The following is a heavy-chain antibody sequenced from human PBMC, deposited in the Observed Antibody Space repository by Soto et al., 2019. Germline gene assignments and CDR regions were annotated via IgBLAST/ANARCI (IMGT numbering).Heavy chain of an antibody. CDR3: ARGLVVVPAVHAEYYYDYRETGFDP. Sequence: PSETLSLTCSLSGGSISTYYWSWIRQSPGRGLEWIGYVYHTGSTNYNPSLKSRVAISLDTSKNQISLQLSSVTAADTAVYYCARGLVVVPAVHAEYYYDYRETGFDPWGQGTLVTVSS. D-gene: IGHD2-15*01. CDR1: GGSISTYY. CDR2: VYHTGST. J-gene: IGHJ5*02. V-gene: IGHV4-59*01.